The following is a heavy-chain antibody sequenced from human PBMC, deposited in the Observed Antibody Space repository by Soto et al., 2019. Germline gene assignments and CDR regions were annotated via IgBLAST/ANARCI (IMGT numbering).Heavy chain of an antibody. CDR3: ARVSSGWYNWFDP. CDR2: IYYSGST. Sequence: SETLSLTCTVSGGSISSGGYYWSWIRQHPGKGLEWIGYIYYSGSTYYNPSLKSRVTISVDTSKNQFSLKLSSVTAADTAVYYCARVSSGWYNWFDPWGQGTLDT. J-gene: IGHJ5*02. V-gene: IGHV4-31*03. D-gene: IGHD6-13*01. CDR1: GGSISSGGYY.